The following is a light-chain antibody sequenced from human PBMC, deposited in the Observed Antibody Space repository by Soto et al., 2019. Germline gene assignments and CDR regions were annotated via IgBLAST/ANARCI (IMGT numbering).Light chain of an antibody. CDR2: KAS. Sequence: DIQMTQSPSTLSASVGDRVTITCRASQSISSWLAWYQQKPGKAPKLLIYKASSLKSGVPSRFSGGGSGTEFTLTISSLQPDDFATYYCQQYNSYSPWTFGQGTKVEIK. CDR3: QQYNSYSPWT. J-gene: IGKJ1*01. V-gene: IGKV1-5*03. CDR1: QSISSW.